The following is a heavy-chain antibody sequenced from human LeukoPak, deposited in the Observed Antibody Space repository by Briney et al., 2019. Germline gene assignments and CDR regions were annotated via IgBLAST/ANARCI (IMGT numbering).Heavy chain of an antibody. V-gene: IGHV3-7*01. CDR2: IKQDGSNK. Sequence: GGSLRLSCAASGFTFSSYWMSWVRQAPGKGLEWVANIKQDGSNKYYADSVKGRFTISRDNSKNTLYLQMNSLRAEDTAVYYCAKVAYGYSYGYVDYWGQGTLVTVSS. CDR3: AKVAYGYSYGYVDY. CDR1: GFTFSSYW. J-gene: IGHJ4*02. D-gene: IGHD5-18*01.